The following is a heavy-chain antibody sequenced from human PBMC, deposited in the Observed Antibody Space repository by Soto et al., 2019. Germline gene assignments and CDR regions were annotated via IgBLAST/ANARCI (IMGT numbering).Heavy chain of an antibody. D-gene: IGHD3-10*01. V-gene: IGHV4-31*03. Sequence: PSETLSLTCTVSGGSISSGGYYWSRIRQHPGKGLEWIGYIYYSGSTYYNPSLKSRVTISVDTSKNQFSLKLSSVTAADTAVYYCARYYYGSGSPSPRGYYGMDVWGQGTTVTVSS. CDR3: ARYYYGSGSPSPRGYYGMDV. J-gene: IGHJ6*02. CDR1: GGSISSGGYY. CDR2: IYYSGST.